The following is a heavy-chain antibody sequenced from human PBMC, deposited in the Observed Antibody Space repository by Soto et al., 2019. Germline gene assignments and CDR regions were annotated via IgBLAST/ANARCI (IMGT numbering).Heavy chain of an antibody. Sequence: QLVESGGGLVRPGGSLRLSCSASGFSISSAWMNWVRQAPGKGLEWVGRIKTKIEGETTHYAAPVNGRFTVSRDDSKNMLYLQMNSLKADDTALYHCTTGSVEGVWGQGTTVTVSS. D-gene: IGHD2-15*01. V-gene: IGHV3-15*07. J-gene: IGHJ6*02. CDR2: IKTKIEGETT. CDR3: TTGSVEGV. CDR1: GFSISSAW.